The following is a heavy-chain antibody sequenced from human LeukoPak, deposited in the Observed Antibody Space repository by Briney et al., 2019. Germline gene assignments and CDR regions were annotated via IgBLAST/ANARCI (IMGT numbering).Heavy chain of an antibody. D-gene: IGHD3-10*01. Sequence: SETLSLTCTVSGGSIHSYWSWIRQPAGKGLEWIRRISGSGTITYNPALRSRLTISIDTSKNQFSLKLMSVTAADTAVYYCARDSGTTGEVKFDPWGQGTLVTVSS. J-gene: IGHJ5*02. V-gene: IGHV4-4*07. CDR1: GGSIHSY. CDR3: ARDSGTTGEVKFDP. CDR2: ISGSGTI.